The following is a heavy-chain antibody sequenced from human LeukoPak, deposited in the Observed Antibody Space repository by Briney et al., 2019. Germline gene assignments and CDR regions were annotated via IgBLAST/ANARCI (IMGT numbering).Heavy chain of an antibody. CDR3: ARRDRYYYGSGSYDY. CDR2: ISHSGST. CDR1: GGSFSGYY. D-gene: IGHD3-10*01. V-gene: IGHV4-34*01. Sequence: SETLSLTCAVYGGSFSGYYWSWIRQPPGKGLEWIGEISHSGSTNYNPSLKSRVTIPVDTSKNQFSLKLSSVTAADTAVYYCARRDRYYYGSGSYDYWGQGTLVTVSS. J-gene: IGHJ4*02.